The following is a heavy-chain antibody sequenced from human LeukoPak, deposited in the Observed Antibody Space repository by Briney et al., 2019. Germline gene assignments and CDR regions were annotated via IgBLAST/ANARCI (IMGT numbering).Heavy chain of an antibody. Sequence: GGSLRLSCAASGFTFSSYAMHWVRQAPGKGLEWVAVISYDGSNKYYADSVKGRFTISRDNSKNTLYLQMNSLRAEDTAVYYCARAPVDYGSGSYHEYWGQGTLVTVSS. D-gene: IGHD3-10*01. CDR1: GFTFSSYA. CDR3: ARAPVDYGSGSYHEY. J-gene: IGHJ4*02. CDR2: ISYDGSNK. V-gene: IGHV3-30*04.